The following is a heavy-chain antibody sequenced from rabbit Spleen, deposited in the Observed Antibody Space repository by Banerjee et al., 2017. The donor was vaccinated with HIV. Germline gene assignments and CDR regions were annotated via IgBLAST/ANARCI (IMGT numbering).Heavy chain of an antibody. CDR1: GFSFSNKAV. V-gene: IGHV1S45*01. J-gene: IGHJ6*01. CDR2: INAVTGKA. D-gene: IGHD1-1*01. Sequence: QEQLVEYGGDLVQPEGSLTLTCKASGFSFSNKAVMCWVRQAPGKGLEWIACINAVTGKAVYATWAKGRFTISKTSSTTVTLQMTRLTAADTATYFCARDTSSSFSSYGMALWGPGTLVTVS. CDR3: ARDTSSSFSSYGMAL.